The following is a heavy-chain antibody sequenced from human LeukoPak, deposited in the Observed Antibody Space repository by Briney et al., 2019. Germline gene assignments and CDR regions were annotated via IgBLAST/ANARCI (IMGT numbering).Heavy chain of an antibody. Sequence: GGSLRLSCVASGFTFSYYEMTWVRQAPGKGLEWVSYISSSGSTIYYADSVKGRFTISRDNAKNSLYLQMNSLRAEDTAVYYCAELGITMIGGVWGKGTTVTISS. V-gene: IGHV3-48*03. CDR1: GFTFSYYE. CDR3: AELGITMIGGV. J-gene: IGHJ6*04. D-gene: IGHD3-10*02. CDR2: ISSSGSTI.